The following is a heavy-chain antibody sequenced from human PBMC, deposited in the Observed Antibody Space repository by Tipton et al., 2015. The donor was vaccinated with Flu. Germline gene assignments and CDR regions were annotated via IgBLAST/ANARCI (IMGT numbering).Heavy chain of an antibody. Sequence: QLVQSGGGLIQRGGSLRLSCVVSGFTVSSNYMTWVRQAPGKGLEWVANIKLDGSEKFYVDSVKGRFTISRDNAKNSLYLQMNSLRAEDTAVYYCARLSLSFNAFDIWGQGTTVIVSS. CDR2: IKLDGSEK. J-gene: IGHJ3*02. CDR1: GFTVSSNY. V-gene: IGHV3-7*01. CDR3: ARLSLSFNAFDI. D-gene: IGHD2/OR15-2a*01.